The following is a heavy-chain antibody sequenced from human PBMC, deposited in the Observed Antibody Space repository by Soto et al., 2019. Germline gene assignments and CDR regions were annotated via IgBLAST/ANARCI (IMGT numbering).Heavy chain of an antibody. V-gene: IGHV1-69*01. CDR2: IIPLFGTA. CDR1: GGTFSTYA. Sequence: QVQLVQSGAEVKQPGSSVKVSCKTSGGTFSTYAIYWVRQAPGQGLEWMGAIIPLFGTADYAQKFQGRVTITADESTSTAYMELSCLRSEDTAVYYCARPKGSYSSGYYYFDYWGQGTLVTVSS. J-gene: IGHJ4*02. D-gene: IGHD6-19*01. CDR3: ARPKGSYSSGYYYFDY.